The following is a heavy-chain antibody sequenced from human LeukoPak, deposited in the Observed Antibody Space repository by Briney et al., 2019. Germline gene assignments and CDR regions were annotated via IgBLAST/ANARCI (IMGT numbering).Heavy chain of an antibody. Sequence: SETLSLTCTVSGGSISSYYWSWIRQPRGKGLEWIGYIYYSGSTNYNPSLKSRVTISVDTSRNQFSLKLNSATAADTAVYYCARGSEWLSPWGQGTLGTVSS. CDR3: ARGSEWLSP. V-gene: IGHV4-59*12. J-gene: IGHJ5*02. CDR2: IYYSGST. CDR1: GGSISSYY. D-gene: IGHD3-3*01.